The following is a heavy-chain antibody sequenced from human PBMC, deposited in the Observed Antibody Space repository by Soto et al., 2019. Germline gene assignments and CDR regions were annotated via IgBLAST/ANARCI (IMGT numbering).Heavy chain of an antibody. V-gene: IGHV3-21*01. Sequence: PGGSLSPSCAASGFIFSSYSMNWVRQAPGKGLEWVSAIRLNRSYIYYADSVKGRFTISRDNAKNSLYLQMNSLRAEDTAVYYCAKASVAFDIWGQGTMVTVSS. CDR3: AKASVAFDI. CDR1: GFIFSSYS. J-gene: IGHJ3*02. CDR2: IRLNRSYI.